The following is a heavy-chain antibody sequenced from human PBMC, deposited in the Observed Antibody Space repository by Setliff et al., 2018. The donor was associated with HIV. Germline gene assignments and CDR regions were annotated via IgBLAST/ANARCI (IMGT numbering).Heavy chain of an antibody. J-gene: IGHJ4*02. Sequence: SETLSLTCSVSGAPVSSGRYYWGWIRQPPGKGLEWIATIHYTGSTYYNPSLKNRVTISADTSKKQVSLKLRSVTAADTSIYYCARQKYGSGWDFDSWGQGTLVTVSS. V-gene: IGHV4-39*01. D-gene: IGHD6-19*01. CDR1: GAPVSSGRYY. CDR3: ARQKYGSGWDFDS. CDR2: IHYTGST.